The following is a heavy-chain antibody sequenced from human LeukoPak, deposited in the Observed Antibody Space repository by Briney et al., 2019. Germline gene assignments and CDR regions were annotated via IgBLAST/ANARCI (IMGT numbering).Heavy chain of an antibody. Sequence: SVKVSCKASGGTFSSYAISWVRQAPGQGLEWMGRIIPILGIANYAQKFQGRVTITADKSTSTAYMELSSLRSEDTAVYYCASLNAYYDSSGYGYWGQGTLVTVSS. CDR3: ASLNAYYDSSGYGY. CDR1: GGTFSSYA. D-gene: IGHD3-22*01. V-gene: IGHV1-69*04. J-gene: IGHJ4*02. CDR2: IIPILGIA.